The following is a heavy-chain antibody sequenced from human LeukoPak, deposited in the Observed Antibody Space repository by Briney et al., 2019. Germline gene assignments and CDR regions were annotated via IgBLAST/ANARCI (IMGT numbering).Heavy chain of an antibody. V-gene: IGHV3-21*01. CDR3: ASSWSTVDY. J-gene: IGHJ4*02. CDR1: GFTFRAHG. CDR2: ISTSSSYI. Sequence: GGSLRLSCAASGFTFRAHGMDWVRQAPGKGLEWVSSISTSSSYIYYADSVKGRFTISRDDAKNSLYLQMNSLRAEDTAVYYCASSWSTVDYWGQGTLVTVSS. D-gene: IGHD4-17*01.